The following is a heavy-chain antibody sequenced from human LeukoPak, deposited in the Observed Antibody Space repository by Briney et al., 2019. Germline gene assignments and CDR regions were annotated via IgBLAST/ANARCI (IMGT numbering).Heavy chain of an antibody. Sequence: GGSLRLSCAASGFTFSTYAMSWVRQVPGKGLEWVANIKEDGSEKYYVDSVKGRSTISRDNAKNSLYLQMNSLRAEDTAVYYCARDKARDDILTGSLFDYWGQGTLVTVSS. V-gene: IGHV3-7*01. CDR2: IKEDGSEK. D-gene: IGHD3-9*01. J-gene: IGHJ4*02. CDR3: ARDKARDDILTGSLFDY. CDR1: GFTFSTYA.